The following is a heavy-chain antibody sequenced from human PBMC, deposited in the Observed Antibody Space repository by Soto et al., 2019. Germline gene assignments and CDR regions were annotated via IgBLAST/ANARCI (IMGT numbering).Heavy chain of an antibody. D-gene: IGHD3-16*01. J-gene: IGHJ6*02. V-gene: IGHV1-46*01. CDR3: ARDGGYYYGMDV. CDR2: INPSGGYT. CDR1: GYTFSSYY. Sequence: ASVKVSCKASGYTFSSYYMNWVRQAPGQGLEWLGIINPSGGYTTYAQRFLGRVTMTSDTSTSTVYMELSSLRSEDTAVYYCARDGGYYYGMDVWGQGTTVTVSS.